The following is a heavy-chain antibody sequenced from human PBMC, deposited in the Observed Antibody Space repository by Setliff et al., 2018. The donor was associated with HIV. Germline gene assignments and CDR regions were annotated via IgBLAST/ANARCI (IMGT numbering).Heavy chain of an antibody. J-gene: IGHJ4*02. Sequence: ASVKVSCKASGYTFTNYGINWVRQVPGQGLEWMGRMNPDSGLTDYAPKLQGRVIMTRNTSITTAYMQVTRLRSDDTAVYYCARGSFGGSYSSFWGQGTLVTVSS. CDR3: ARGSFGGSYSSF. V-gene: IGHV1-8*01. CDR1: GYTFTNYG. D-gene: IGHD1-26*01. CDR2: MNPDSGLT.